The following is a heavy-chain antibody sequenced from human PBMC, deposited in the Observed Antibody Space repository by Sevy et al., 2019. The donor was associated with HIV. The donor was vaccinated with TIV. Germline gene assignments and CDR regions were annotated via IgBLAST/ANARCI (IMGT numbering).Heavy chain of an antibody. Sequence: GGSLRLSCAASGFSFSSYNTNWVRQAPGQGLEWVSSISGNSNFIYYREAVKGRFTISRDNAKNSLYLQMNSLRAEDTAMYYCASDRIRGFDFWGQGILVTVSS. CDR3: ASDRIRGFDF. CDR2: ISGNSNFI. J-gene: IGHJ4*02. V-gene: IGHV3-21*01. D-gene: IGHD3-10*01. CDR1: GFSFSSYN.